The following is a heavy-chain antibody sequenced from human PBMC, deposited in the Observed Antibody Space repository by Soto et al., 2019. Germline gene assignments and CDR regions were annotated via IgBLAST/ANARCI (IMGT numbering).Heavy chain of an antibody. V-gene: IGHV4-34*01. Sequence: SETLSLTCAVYGGSFRGYYWSWIRQPPGKGLEWIGENNHSGSTNYNPSLKSRVTISVDTSKNQFSLKLSSVTAADTAVYYCARGSSVGLAYWGQGTLVTVSS. CDR1: GGSFRGYY. J-gene: IGHJ4*02. CDR2: NNHSGST. D-gene: IGHD3-16*01. CDR3: ARGSSVGLAY.